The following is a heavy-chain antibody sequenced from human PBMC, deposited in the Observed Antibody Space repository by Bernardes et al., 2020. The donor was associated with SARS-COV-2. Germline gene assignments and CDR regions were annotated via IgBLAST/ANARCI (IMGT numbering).Heavy chain of an antibody. D-gene: IGHD3-3*01. Sequence: LSLTCAVYGGSFSGYYWSWIRQPPGKGLEWIGEINHSGSTNYNPSLKSRVTISVDTSKNQFSLKLSSVTAADTAVYYCARDVLRFLEWLRAYYYYGMDVWGQGTTVTVSS. CDR1: GGSFSGYY. CDR3: ARDVLRFLEWLRAYYYYGMDV. J-gene: IGHJ6*02. CDR2: INHSGST. V-gene: IGHV4-34*01.